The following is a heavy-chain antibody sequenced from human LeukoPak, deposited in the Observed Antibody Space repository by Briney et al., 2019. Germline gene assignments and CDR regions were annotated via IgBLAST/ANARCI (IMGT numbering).Heavy chain of an antibody. Sequence: SETLSLTCAVSGGSISTYYWSWIRQPPGKGLEWIGYISYSGSTNYNPSLKSRVTISLDTSKNQFALKLSSVTAADTAVYYCARSIIGTRSKFDYWGQGTLVTVSS. CDR1: GGSISTYY. CDR3: ARSIIGTRSKFDY. D-gene: IGHD1/OR15-1a*01. J-gene: IGHJ4*02. V-gene: IGHV4-59*08. CDR2: ISYSGST.